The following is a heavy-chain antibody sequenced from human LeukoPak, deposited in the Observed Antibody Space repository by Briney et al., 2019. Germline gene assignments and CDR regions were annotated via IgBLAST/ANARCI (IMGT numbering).Heavy chain of an antibody. D-gene: IGHD3-22*01. CDR3: ARDVYSSGYHYYFDY. CDR1: GGSISSYY. J-gene: IGHJ4*02. V-gene: IGHV4-59*01. Sequence: SETLSLTCTVSGGSISSYYWSWIRQPPGKGLEWIGYIYYSGSTNYNPSLKSRVTISVDTSKNQFSLKLSSVTAADTAVYYCARDVYSSGYHYYFDYWGQGTLVTVSS. CDR2: IYYSGST.